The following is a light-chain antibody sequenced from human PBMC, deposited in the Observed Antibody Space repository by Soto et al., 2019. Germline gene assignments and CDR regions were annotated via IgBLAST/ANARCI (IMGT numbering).Light chain of an antibody. V-gene: IGLV1-47*02. CDR2: SNN. Sequence: QAVVTQPPSASGTPGQRVTISCSGSSSNIGSNYVYWYQQLPGTAPKLLIYSNNQRPSGVPDRFSGSKSGTSASLAISGLRSEYEADYYCAAWDDSLSGWVFGGGTKLTVL. CDR1: SSNIGSNY. CDR3: AAWDDSLSGWV. J-gene: IGLJ3*02.